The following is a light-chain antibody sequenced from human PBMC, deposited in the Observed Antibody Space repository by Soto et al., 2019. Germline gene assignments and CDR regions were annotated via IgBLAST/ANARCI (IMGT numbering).Light chain of an antibody. Sequence: EIVMTQSPATLSVSPGERATLSCRASQSVSIDLAWYQQTPGQAPRLLIYGASTRATGIPVRFSGSASGTEFNPTHSRLQSENFTVYYCQPYKKWPLTFGQGTKVEIK. J-gene: IGKJ1*01. CDR1: QSVSID. CDR3: QPYKKWPLT. V-gene: IGKV3-15*01. CDR2: GAS.